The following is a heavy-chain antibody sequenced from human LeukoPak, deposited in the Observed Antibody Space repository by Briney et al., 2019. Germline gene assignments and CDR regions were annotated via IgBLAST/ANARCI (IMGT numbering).Heavy chain of an antibody. CDR2: IYYDGSNK. D-gene: IGHD3-10*01. Sequence: GGSLRLSCAASGFTFSSYGMHWVRQAPGRGLEWVAVIYYDGSNKYYADSVKGGVTISRYNSKNTLYLQMNSLRAEDTAVYYCAKDVGYYGSRSSSDYWGQGALVTVSS. J-gene: IGHJ4*02. CDR1: GFTFSSYG. V-gene: IGHV3-30*18. CDR3: AKDVGYYGSRSSSDY.